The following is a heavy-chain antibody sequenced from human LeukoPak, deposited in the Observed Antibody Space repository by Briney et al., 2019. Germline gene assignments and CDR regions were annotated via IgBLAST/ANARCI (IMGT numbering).Heavy chain of an antibody. Sequence: PGGSLRLSCAVSGFRVNDYYMRWVRQAPGKGLEWVGLIRDSGEAFYADFARGRFAISRDESENTLYLQMNSLRVEDTAVYFCARDRAANQDWVEFDPWGQGTPVIVSS. CDR1: GFRVNDYY. CDR3: ARDRAANQDWVEFDP. J-gene: IGHJ5*02. D-gene: IGHD3/OR15-3a*01. V-gene: IGHV3-66*03. CDR2: IRDSGEA.